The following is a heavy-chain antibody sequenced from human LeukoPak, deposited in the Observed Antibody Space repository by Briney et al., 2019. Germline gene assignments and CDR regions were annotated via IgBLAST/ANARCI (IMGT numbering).Heavy chain of an antibody. CDR1: GGTFSSYA. D-gene: IGHD6-25*01. CDR3: ARVKGIAAKDWFDP. Sequence: APVKVSCRASGGTFSSYAISWVRQAPGQGLEWMGGIIPIFGTANYAQKFQGRVTITADESTSTAYMELSSLRSEDTAVYYCARVKGIAAKDWFDPWGQGTLVTVSS. CDR2: IIPIFGTA. J-gene: IGHJ5*02. V-gene: IGHV1-69*13.